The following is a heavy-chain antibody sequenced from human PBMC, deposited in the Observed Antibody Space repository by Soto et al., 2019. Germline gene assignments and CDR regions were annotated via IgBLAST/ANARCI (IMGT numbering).Heavy chain of an antibody. Sequence: EVQILESGGGLVQPGGSMRLSCAASGFTFTTYAMSWVRQAPGKGLEWVSPISGSGGGTYYADSVKGRFTISRDNSKNTLYLQMNSLRAEDTAVYYCAKDLYYESSGYYVAFDSWGQGTLVTVSS. D-gene: IGHD3-22*01. CDR2: ISGSGGGT. CDR1: GFTFTTYA. V-gene: IGHV3-23*01. CDR3: AKDLYYESSGYYVAFDS. J-gene: IGHJ4*02.